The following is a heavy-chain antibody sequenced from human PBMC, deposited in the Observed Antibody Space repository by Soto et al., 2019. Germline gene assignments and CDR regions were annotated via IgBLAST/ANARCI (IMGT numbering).Heavy chain of an antibody. CDR2: INPNSGGT. CDR1: GYTFTGYY. J-gene: IGHJ4*02. D-gene: IGHD6-13*01. Sequence: ASVKVSCKASGYTFTGYYMHWVRQAPGQGLEWMGWINPNSGGTNYAQKFQGRVTMTRDTPISTAYMELSRLRSDDTAVYYCATPGYSNKQVPFDYWGQGTLVTVSS. CDR3: ATPGYSNKQVPFDY. V-gene: IGHV1-2*02.